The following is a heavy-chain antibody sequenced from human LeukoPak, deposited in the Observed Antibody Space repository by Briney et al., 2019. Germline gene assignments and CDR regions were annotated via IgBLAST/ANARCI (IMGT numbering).Heavy chain of an antibody. D-gene: IGHD5-18*01. CDR3: ARHLSGITGYTYGRGIDY. Sequence: GGSLRLSCAASGVTFSSYWMSWVRQAPGKGLEWVANIKQDGSEKYYVDSVKGRFTISRDNAKNSLYLQMNSLRAEDTALYYCARHLSGITGYTYGRGIDYWGQGTLVTVSS. V-gene: IGHV3-7*01. CDR1: GVTFSSYW. CDR2: IKQDGSEK. J-gene: IGHJ4*02.